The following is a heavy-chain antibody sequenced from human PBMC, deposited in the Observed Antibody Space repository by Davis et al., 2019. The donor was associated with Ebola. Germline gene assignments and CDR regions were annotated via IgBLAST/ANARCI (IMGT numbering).Heavy chain of an antibody. Sequence: PGGSLRLSCAASGFTFSDYYMTWIRQSPGKGLEWVSYISSSGSTIYYADSVKGRFTISRDNAKNPLYLQMNSRRAEATAVYYCARYSITTVEYYYYGMDVWGQGTTVTVSS. V-gene: IGHV3-11*01. D-gene: IGHD3-10*01. CDR2: ISSSGSTI. J-gene: IGHJ6*02. CDR3: ARYSITTVEYYYYGMDV. CDR1: GFTFSDYY.